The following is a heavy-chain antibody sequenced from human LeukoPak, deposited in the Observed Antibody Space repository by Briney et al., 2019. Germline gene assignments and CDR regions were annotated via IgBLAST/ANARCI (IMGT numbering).Heavy chain of an antibody. CDR2: IIPILGIA. J-gene: IGHJ4*01. CDR3: ARDLGIQLWTLDY. V-gene: IGHV1-69*04. Sequence: SVKVSCKASGGTFSSYAISWVRQAPGQGLEWMGRIIPILGIANYAQKFQGRVTITADKSTSTAYMELRSLRPEHTAVYYCARDLGIQLWTLDYWGQGTLVTVSS. D-gene: IGHD5-18*01. CDR1: GGTFSSYA.